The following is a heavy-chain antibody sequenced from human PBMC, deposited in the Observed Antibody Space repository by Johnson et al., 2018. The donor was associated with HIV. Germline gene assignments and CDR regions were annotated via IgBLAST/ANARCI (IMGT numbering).Heavy chain of an antibody. CDR2: ISSSGSTI. V-gene: IGHV3-11*01. CDR3: AKRTQDAYGTHEAFDS. D-gene: IGHD3-10*01. J-gene: IGHJ3*02. CDR1: GFTFSDYY. Sequence: QMLLVESGGGLVKPGGSLRLSCAASGFTFSDYYMSWIRQAPGKGLEWVSYISSSGSTIYYADSVKGRFTISRDNSKNTLYLQMNSLRAEDTAVYYCAKRTQDAYGTHEAFDSWGKGTMVTVSS.